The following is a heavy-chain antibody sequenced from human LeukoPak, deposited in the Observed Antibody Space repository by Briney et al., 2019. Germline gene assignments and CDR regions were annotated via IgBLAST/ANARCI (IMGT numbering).Heavy chain of an antibody. CDR3: ARDSDDSSGYYYGFDY. J-gene: IGHJ4*02. CDR1: GFTFSSYE. Sequence: GGSLRLSCAVYGFTFSSYEMNWVRQAPGKGLEWVSYISSSGSTIYYADSVKGRFTISRDNAKNSLYLQMNSLRAEDTAVYYCARDSDDSSGYYYGFDYWGQGTLVTVSS. CDR2: ISSSGSTI. D-gene: IGHD3-22*01. V-gene: IGHV3-48*03.